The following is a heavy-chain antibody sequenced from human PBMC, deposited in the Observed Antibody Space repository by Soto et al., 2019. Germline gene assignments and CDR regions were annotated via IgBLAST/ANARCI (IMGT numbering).Heavy chain of an antibody. CDR2: INHSGST. J-gene: IGHJ6*02. V-gene: IGHV4-34*01. CDR1: GGSFSGYY. CDR3: ARGLRNYYYYYGMDV. Sequence: SETLSLTCAVYGGSFSGYYWSWIRQPPGKGLEWIGEINHSGSTNYNPSLKSRVTISVDTSKNQFSLKLSSVTAADTAVYYCARGLRNYYYYYGMDVWGQGTTVTVSS.